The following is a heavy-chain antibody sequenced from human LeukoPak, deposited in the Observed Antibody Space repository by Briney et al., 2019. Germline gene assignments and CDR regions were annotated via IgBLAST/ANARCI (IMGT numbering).Heavy chain of an antibody. D-gene: IGHD5-12*01. V-gene: IGHV3-23*01. CDR3: AKTKIVATFFDY. CDR1: GFTFSNYA. CDR2: ISDSGDST. J-gene: IGHJ4*02. Sequence: GGSLRLSCAASGFTFSNYAISWVRQAPGKGLEWVSGISDSGDSTYYADSVKGRFTLSRDNSKNTLYLQMNSLRAEDTAIYYCAKTKIVATFFDYWGQGTLVTVSS.